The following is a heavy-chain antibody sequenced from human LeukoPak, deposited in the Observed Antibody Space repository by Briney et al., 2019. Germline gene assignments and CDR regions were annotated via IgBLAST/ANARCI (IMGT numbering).Heavy chain of an antibody. CDR3: AKQGHYYDSSGYYLGSLIDY. CDR1: GFTFSSYA. V-gene: IGHV3-23*01. CDR2: ISGSGGST. Sequence: AGGSLRLSCAASGFTFSSYAMSWVRQAPGKGLEWVSAISGSGGSTYYADSVKGRFTISRDNSKNTLYLQMNSLRAEDMAVYYCAKQGHYYDSSGYYLGSLIDYWGQGTLVTVSS. D-gene: IGHD3-22*01. J-gene: IGHJ4*02.